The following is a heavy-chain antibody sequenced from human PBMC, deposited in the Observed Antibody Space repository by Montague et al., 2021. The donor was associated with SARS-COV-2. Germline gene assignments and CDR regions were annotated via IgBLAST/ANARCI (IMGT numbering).Heavy chain of an antibody. CDR2: IDWDGDK. CDR1: GFSLRTAGTC. Sequence: VKSTQTLTLTCTFSGFSLRTAGTCVSWIRQPPGKAPQWLARIDWDGDKYYSRTLETRVSISTDTAKTQVVLTMTNVDPMDTATYYCARLSGVAPRCYYEGMDVWGQGTAVTVSS. CDR3: ARLSGVAPRCYYEGMDV. J-gene: IGHJ6*02. V-gene: IGHV2-70*11. D-gene: IGHD7-27*01.